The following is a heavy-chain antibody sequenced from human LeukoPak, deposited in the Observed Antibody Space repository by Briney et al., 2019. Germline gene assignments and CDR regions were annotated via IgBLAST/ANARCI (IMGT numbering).Heavy chain of an antibody. CDR3: ARAVTTKWDYYYMDV. D-gene: IGHD4-17*01. V-gene: IGHV4-39*07. CDR1: GGSISSNSYY. J-gene: IGHJ6*03. Sequence: SETLSLTCTVSGGSISSNSYYWGWIRQPPGKGLEWIGSIYYSGSTYYNPSLKSRVTISVDTSKNQFSLKLSSVTAADTAVYYCARAVTTKWDYYYMDVWGEGTTVTVSS. CDR2: IYYSGST.